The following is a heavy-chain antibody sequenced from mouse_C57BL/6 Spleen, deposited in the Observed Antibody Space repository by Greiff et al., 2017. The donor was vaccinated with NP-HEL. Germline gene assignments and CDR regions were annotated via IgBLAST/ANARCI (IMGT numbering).Heavy chain of an antibody. V-gene: IGHV7-3*01. Sequence: EVQLVESGGGLVQPGGSLGLSCAASGFTLTDYYISWVRQPPGKALEWLGFIRNKAKGNTTASSESVKGRFTISRYNSQSILYLQMNALRAEDSATYCCARSLYDGYYDYWGQGTLVTVSA. CDR2: IRNKAKGNTT. D-gene: IGHD2-3*01. J-gene: IGHJ3*01. CDR1: GFTLTDYY. CDR3: ARSLYDGYYDY.